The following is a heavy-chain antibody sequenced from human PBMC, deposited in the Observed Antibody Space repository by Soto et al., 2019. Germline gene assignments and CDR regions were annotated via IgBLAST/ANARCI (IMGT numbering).Heavy chain of an antibody. J-gene: IGHJ6*02. CDR2: IGTAGDT. CDR1: GFTFSSYD. D-gene: IGHD2-2*01. CDR3: ARGGCSSTSCLYGMDV. Sequence: AGGSLRLSCAASGFTFSSYDMHWVRQATGKGLEWVSAIGTAGDTYYPGSVKGRFTISRENAKNSLYLQMNSLRAGDTAVYYCARGGCSSTSCLYGMDVWGQGTTVTVSS. V-gene: IGHV3-13*01.